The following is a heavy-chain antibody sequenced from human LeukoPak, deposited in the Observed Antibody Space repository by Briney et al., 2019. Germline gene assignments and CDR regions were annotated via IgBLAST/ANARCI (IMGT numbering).Heavy chain of an antibody. D-gene: IGHD4-17*01. J-gene: IGHJ4*02. V-gene: IGHV3-23*01. Sequence: GGPLRLSCAASGFTFRGYAMSWVRQAPGKGLKWVSSISGSGDNTYYTASVKGRFTISRDSSKNTLFLQMNSLRAEDTAVYYCAKASYGDYVDFDYWGQGTLVTVSS. CDR2: ISGSGDNT. CDR1: GFTFRGYA. CDR3: AKASYGDYVDFDY.